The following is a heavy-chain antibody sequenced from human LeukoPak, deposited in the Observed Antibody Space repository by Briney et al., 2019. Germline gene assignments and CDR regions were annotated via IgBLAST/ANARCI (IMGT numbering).Heavy chain of an antibody. Sequence: ASVKVSCKASAYTFTSYGISWVRQAPGQGLEWMGWISGSNGNTKSAQSLQGRVTMTTDTSTSTAYMELRSLRSDDTAVYYCARGTVSGADYYYMDVWGKGTTVTVSS. CDR3: ARGTVSGADYYYMDV. CDR2: ISGSNGNT. D-gene: IGHD5-12*01. V-gene: IGHV1-18*01. CDR1: AYTFTSYG. J-gene: IGHJ6*03.